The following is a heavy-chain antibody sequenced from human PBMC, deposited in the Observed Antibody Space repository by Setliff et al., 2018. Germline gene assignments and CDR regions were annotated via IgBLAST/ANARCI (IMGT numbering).Heavy chain of an antibody. CDR3: ARVPRGRFDH. V-gene: IGHV4-38-2*01. CDR2: NYHSGST. CDR1: GYSISSGYY. Sequence: SVTLSLTCAVSGYSISSGYYWGWIRQPPGKGLEWIGSNYHSGSTYYYPSLKSRVTISVDTSKTQFSLKLSSVTAADTGVYYCARVPRGRFDHWGQGTMVTVSS. J-gene: IGHJ4*02.